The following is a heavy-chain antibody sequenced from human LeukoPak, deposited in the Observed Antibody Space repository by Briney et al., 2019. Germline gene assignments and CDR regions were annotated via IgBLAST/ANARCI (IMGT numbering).Heavy chain of an antibody. CDR1: GGSIRSYY. J-gene: IGHJ4*02. CDR3: ASPEPPYCYGPLHY. Sequence: KTSETLSLTCTDSGGSIRSYYWSWSRQPPGKGLEWIGYIFYAGNTTYNPSLKSRVTISIDTSKNQFSLNLTSVTAADKTVYYCASPEPPYCYGPLHYCVQGTLVTVSS. V-gene: IGHV4-59*08. D-gene: IGHD5-18*01. CDR2: IFYAGNT.